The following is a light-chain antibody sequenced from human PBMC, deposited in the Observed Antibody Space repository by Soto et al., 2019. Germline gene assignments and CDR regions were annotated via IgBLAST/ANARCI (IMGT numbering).Light chain of an antibody. V-gene: IGKV3-11*01. J-gene: IGKJ4*01. CDR1: QSVSSY. CDR2: DAS. Sequence: IVFTQSPSTLSLSPVERSTLSFMASQSVSSYLAWYQQKPGQAPRLLIYDASNRATGIPARFSGSGSGTDFTLKIRSLEPEDFEVYYCKQRSNWTPTFGGGTXVEIK. CDR3: KQRSNWTPT.